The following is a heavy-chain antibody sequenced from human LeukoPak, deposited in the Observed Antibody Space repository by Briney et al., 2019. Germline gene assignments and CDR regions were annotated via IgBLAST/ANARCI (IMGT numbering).Heavy chain of an antibody. V-gene: IGHV7-4-1*02. J-gene: IGHJ5*02. CDR3: AREFGHSGSYHKYNWFDP. D-gene: IGHD1-26*01. CDR1: GYTFTSYA. Sequence: GASVKVSCKASGYTFTSYAMNWVRQAPGQGLEWMGWINTNTGNPTYAQGFTGRFVFSLDTSVSTAYLQISSLKAEDTAVYYCAREFGHSGSYHKYNWFDPWGQGTLVTVSS. CDR2: INTNTGNP.